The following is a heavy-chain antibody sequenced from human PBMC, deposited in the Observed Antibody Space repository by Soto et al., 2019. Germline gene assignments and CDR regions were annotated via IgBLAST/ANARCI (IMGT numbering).Heavy chain of an antibody. CDR3: ACRERVDAFDN. Sequence: QVQLVQSGAEVKNPGSSVKVSCKASGGTLSNYAISWVRQAPGQGLEWMGGIIPILGSANYAQKVHDRVTITADESTITTYMALSSLRSGDAAVYYCACRERVDAFDNWGQGTMVTVSS. CDR1: GGTLSNYA. D-gene: IGHD1-26*01. CDR2: IIPILGSA. J-gene: IGHJ3*02. V-gene: IGHV1-69*01.